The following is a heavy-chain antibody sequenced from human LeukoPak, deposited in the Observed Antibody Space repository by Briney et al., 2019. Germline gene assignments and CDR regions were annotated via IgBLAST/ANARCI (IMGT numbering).Heavy chain of an antibody. Sequence: SETLSLTCAVYGGSFSGYYWSWIRQPPGKGLEWIGEINHSGSTNYNPSLKSRVTISVDTSKNQFSLKLSSVTAADTAVYYCARRPYYYYTTSYFFEYYFDSWGQGTLVTVSS. CDR1: GGSFSGYY. D-gene: IGHD3-22*01. CDR3: ARRPYYYYTTSYFFEYYFDS. V-gene: IGHV4-34*01. J-gene: IGHJ4*02. CDR2: INHSGST.